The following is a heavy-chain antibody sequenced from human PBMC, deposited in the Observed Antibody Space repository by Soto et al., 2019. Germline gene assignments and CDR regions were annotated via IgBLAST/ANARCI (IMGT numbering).Heavy chain of an antibody. Sequence: QPVGSLRLSCLSSVFTFSDFAMTCVRHVPGRCLEWVASLDGAGGSTYYAESVRGRFSISRDNSQNTLFLQMKRLTVDDTAIYYCAAPRDEYGSGVSWFNYGMEIWGQGTTVIVSS. CDR3: AAPRDEYGSGVSWFNYGMEI. D-gene: IGHD3-10*01. CDR2: LDGAGGST. V-gene: IGHV3-23*01. J-gene: IGHJ6*01. CDR1: VFTFSDFA.